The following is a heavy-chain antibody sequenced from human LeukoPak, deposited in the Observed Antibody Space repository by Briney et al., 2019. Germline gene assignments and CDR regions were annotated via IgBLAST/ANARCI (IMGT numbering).Heavy chain of an antibody. J-gene: IGHJ4*02. CDR2: IKQDGSEK. CDR1: GFTFSSYW. V-gene: IGHV3-7*01. D-gene: IGHD3-10*01. Sequence: PGGSLRLSCAASGFTFSSYWMSWVRQGPGQGLEWVANIKQDGSEKYYVDSVKGRFTISRVNAKNSLYLQMNSLRAEDTAVYYCASGMVRGDWGQGTLVTVSS. CDR3: ASGMVRGD.